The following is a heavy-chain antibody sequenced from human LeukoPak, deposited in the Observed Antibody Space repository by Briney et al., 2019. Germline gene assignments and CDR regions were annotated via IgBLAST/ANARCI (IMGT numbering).Heavy chain of an antibody. J-gene: IGHJ3*02. CDR2: ISGSGGST. V-gene: IGHV3-23*01. CDR1: GFTFSSYW. CDR3: AKGTGIVGVDDAFDI. D-gene: IGHD1-26*01. Sequence: GGSLRLSCAASGFTFSSYWMHWVRQAPGKGLVWVSAISGSGGSTYYADSVKGRFTISRDNSKNTLYLQMNSLRAEDTAVYYCAKGTGIVGVDDAFDIWGQGTMVTVSS.